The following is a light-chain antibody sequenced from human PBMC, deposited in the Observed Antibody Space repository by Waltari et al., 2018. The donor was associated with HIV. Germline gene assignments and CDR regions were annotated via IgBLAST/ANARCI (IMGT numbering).Light chain of an antibody. V-gene: IGKV4-1*01. CDR1: QTVSYTSNIKSY. CDR2: GAS. J-gene: IGKJ4*01. Sequence: VLTQSPEFLTVSQGERATINCTSSQTVSYTSNIKSYLAWYQQQPGQPPKLLVSGASSRHPGVPDRFSGSGSVTSFTLTIDNLQPEDVGIYYCQQYYTTPLFGGGTKVEI. CDR3: QQYYTTPL.